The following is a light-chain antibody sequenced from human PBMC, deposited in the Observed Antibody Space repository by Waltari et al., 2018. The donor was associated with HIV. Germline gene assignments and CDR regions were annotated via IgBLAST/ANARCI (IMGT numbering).Light chain of an antibody. Sequence: QFVLTQPPSVSAAPGQKVTISGSGTSSNIGKNYESRYQQLPGTAPKLLIYENDKRPSGISDRFSGSKSGTSATLGITGLQTGDEADYYCGTWDSGLTMTWVFGGGTKVTVL. V-gene: IGLV1-51*02. CDR1: SSNIGKNY. CDR2: END. CDR3: GTWDSGLTMTWV. J-gene: IGLJ3*02.